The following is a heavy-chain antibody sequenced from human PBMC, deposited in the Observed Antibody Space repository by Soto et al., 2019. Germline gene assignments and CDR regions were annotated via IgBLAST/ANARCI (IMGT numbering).Heavy chain of an antibody. J-gene: IGHJ4*02. D-gene: IGHD1-7*01. CDR1: GGSISSSYW. V-gene: IGHV4-4*02. CDR2: ISQSGST. CDR3: AGRSRTIE. Sequence: SETLSLTCAVSGGSISSSYWWSWVRQPPGKGLEWIGEISQSGSTNYNASLKRRVTISVDESKNQFSLKLTSVTATDTAVYYCAGRSRTIEWGPGTLVTVSS.